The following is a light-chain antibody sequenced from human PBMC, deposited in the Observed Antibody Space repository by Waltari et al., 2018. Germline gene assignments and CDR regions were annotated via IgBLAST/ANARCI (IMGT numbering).Light chain of an antibody. Sequence: DIQITQSPSSLSASLGDRVTITCRESQNISPYLNWYQQKPGKVPEVLIYGASSLQGGVPSRFSGGGSGTDFTLTIDSLQPEDLATYYCQQSHTPPWTFGQGTKVEIK. CDR2: GAS. V-gene: IGKV1-39*01. CDR1: QNISPY. CDR3: QQSHTPPWT. J-gene: IGKJ1*01.